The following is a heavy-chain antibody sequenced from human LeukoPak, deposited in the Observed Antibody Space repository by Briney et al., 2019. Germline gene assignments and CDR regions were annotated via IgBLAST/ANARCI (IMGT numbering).Heavy chain of an antibody. J-gene: IGHJ6*03. Sequence: PGGSLRLSCAASGFTFGSYAMSWVRQAPGKGLEWVSGVTGSGGSTYYADSVKGRFTISRDNSKNTLYLQMNSLRPEDTAVYYCAKGGYCSGGPCYYNYYHYMDVWGKGTTVTVSS. CDR3: AKGGYCSGGPCYYNYYHYMDV. D-gene: IGHD2-15*01. V-gene: IGHV3-23*01. CDR1: GFTFGSYA. CDR2: VTGSGGST.